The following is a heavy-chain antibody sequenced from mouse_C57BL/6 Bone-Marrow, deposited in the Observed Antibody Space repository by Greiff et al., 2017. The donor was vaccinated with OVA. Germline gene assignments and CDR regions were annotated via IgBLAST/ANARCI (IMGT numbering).Heavy chain of an antibody. J-gene: IGHJ1*03. CDR1: GYSITSGYD. CDR2: ISYSGST. V-gene: IGHV3-1*01. CDR3: AREGTVVASPNWYFDV. D-gene: IGHD1-1*01. Sequence: DVKLQESGPGMVKPSQSLSLTCTVTGYSITSGYDWHWIRHFPGNKLEWMGYISYSGSTNYNPSLKSRISITHDTSKNHFFLKLNSVTTEDTATYYCAREGTVVASPNWYFDVWGTGTTVTVSS.